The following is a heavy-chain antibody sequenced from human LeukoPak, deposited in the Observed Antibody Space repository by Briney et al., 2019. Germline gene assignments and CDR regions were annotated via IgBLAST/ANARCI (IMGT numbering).Heavy chain of an antibody. V-gene: IGHV1-69*13. CDR3: ASSLLYCGGDCYWFDP. J-gene: IGHJ5*02. Sequence: GASVKVSCKASGGTFSSYAISWVRQAPGQGLEWMGGIIPIFGTANYAQKFQGRVTITADESTSTAYMELSSLRSEDTAVYYCASSLLYCGGDCYWFDPWGQGTLVTVSS. D-gene: IGHD2-21*01. CDR2: IIPIFGTA. CDR1: GGTFSSYA.